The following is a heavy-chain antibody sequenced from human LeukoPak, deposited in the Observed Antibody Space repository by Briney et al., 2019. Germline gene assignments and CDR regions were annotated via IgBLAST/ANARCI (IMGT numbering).Heavy chain of an antibody. CDR3: ARGYCSGGSCYFSLGY. CDR2: IKEDGSGK. D-gene: IGHD2-15*01. Sequence: GGSLRLSCAASGFTFSNYWMSWVRQAPGKGLEWVANIKEDGSGKYYVDSVKGRFTISRDNAKNSLYLEMNSLRAEDTAVYYCARGYCSGGSCYFSLGYWGQGTLVTVSS. V-gene: IGHV3-7*01. CDR1: GFTFSNYW. J-gene: IGHJ4*02.